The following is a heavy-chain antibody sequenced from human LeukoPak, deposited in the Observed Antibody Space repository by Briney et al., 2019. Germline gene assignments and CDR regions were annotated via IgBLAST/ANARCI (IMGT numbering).Heavy chain of an antibody. J-gene: IGHJ4*02. CDR2: ISGSGGST. CDR1: GFTFITYA. Sequence: GGSLRLSCAASGFTFITYAVCWVRQAPGKGLEWVSSISGSGGSTYSADSVKGRFTISRDNSKNTLYLQMNSLRAEDTALYHCTKARTCTNHIRHGALDYWGQGTLVTVSS. D-gene: IGHD2-8*01. V-gene: IGHV3-23*01. CDR3: TKARTCTNHIRHGALDY.